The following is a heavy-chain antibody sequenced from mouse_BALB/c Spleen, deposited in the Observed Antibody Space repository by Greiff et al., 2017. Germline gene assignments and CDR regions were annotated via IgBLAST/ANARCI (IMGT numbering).Heavy chain of an antibody. CDR2: IYPGNVNT. Sequence: QVQLQQSGPELVKPGASVRISCKASGYTFTSYYIHWVKQRPGQGLEWIGWIYPGNVNTKYNEKFKGKATLTADKSSSTAYMQLSSLTSEDSAVYFCARFIYYGYDEDAMDYWGQGTSVTVSS. CDR1: GYTFTSYY. CDR3: ARFIYYGYDEDAMDY. V-gene: IGHV1S56*01. J-gene: IGHJ4*01. D-gene: IGHD2-2*01.